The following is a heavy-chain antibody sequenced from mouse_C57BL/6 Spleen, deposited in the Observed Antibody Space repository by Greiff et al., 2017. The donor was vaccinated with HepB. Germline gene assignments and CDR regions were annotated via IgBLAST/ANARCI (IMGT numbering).Heavy chain of an antibody. CDR3: ARHEGGSSGYVAWFAY. Sequence: QVQLQQSGAELVKPGASVKLSCKASGYTFTEYTIHWVKQRSGQGLEWIGWFYPGSGSIKYNEKFKDKATLTADKSSSTVYMERSRLTSEDAAVYFCARHEGGSSGYVAWFAYWGQGTLVTVSA. CDR2: FYPGSGSI. J-gene: IGHJ3*01. CDR1: GYTFTEYT. D-gene: IGHD3-2*02. V-gene: IGHV1-62-2*01.